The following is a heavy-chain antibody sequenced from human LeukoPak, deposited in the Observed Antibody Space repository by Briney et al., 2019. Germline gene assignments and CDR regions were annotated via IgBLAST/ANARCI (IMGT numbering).Heavy chain of an antibody. CDR2: ISSSGATI. Sequence: PGGSLRLSCEASGFSFSDYYMSWTRQAPGKGPEWVSYISSSGATIFYADSLKGRFTVARDNTKSSLYLEINSLSAEDTAVYYCARAVPDENYVWHFDYWGQGTLVIVSP. V-gene: IGHV3-11*01. CDR3: ARAVPDENYVWHFDY. D-gene: IGHD1-7*01. J-gene: IGHJ4*02. CDR1: GFSFSDYY.